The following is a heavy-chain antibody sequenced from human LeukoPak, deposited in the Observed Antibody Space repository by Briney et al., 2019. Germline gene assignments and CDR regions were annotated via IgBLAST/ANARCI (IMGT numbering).Heavy chain of an antibody. J-gene: IGHJ4*02. V-gene: IGHV1-2*02. CDR3: ARGYSYGYVLYY. D-gene: IGHD5-18*01. CDR1: GYTFTGYY. CDR2: INPNSGGT. Sequence: ASVKVSCKASGYTFTGYYMHWVRQAPGQGVEWMGWINPNSGGTNYAQKFQGRVTMTRDTSISTAYMELSRLRSDDTAVYYCARGYSYGYVLYYWGQGTLVTVSS.